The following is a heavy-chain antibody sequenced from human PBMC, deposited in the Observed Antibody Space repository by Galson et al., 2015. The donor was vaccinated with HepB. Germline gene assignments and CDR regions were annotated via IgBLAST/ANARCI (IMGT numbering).Heavy chain of an antibody. CDR3: ARDGVGIGWYRGVLDAFDI. CDR1: GFTFSSYA. CDR2: ISYDGSNK. V-gene: IGHV3-30*04. D-gene: IGHD6-19*01. J-gene: IGHJ3*02. Sequence: SLRLSCAASGFTFSSYAMHWVRQAPGKGLEWVAVISYDGSNKYYADSVKGRFTISRDNSKNTLYLQMNSLRAEDTAVYYCARDGVGIGWYRGVLDAFDIWGQGTMVTVSS.